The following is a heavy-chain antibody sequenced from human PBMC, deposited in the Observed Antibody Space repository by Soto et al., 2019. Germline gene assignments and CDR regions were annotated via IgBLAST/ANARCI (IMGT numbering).Heavy chain of an antibody. D-gene: IGHD3-10*01. CDR2: INAGNGNT. J-gene: IGHJ6*03. V-gene: IGHV1-3*01. Sequence: QVPLVQSGAEVKKPGASVKVSCKASGYTFTSYAMHWVRQAPGQRLEWMGWINAGNGNTKYSQKFQGRVTITRDTSASTAYMELSSLRSEDTAVYYCARARITMVRGNYYYYMDVWGKGTTVTVSS. CDR1: GYTFTSYA. CDR3: ARARITMVRGNYYYYMDV.